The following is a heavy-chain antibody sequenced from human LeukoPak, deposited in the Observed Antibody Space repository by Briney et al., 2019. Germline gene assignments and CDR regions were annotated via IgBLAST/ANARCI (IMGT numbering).Heavy chain of an antibody. CDR3: VTDQTGRHPYFFDY. D-gene: IGHD3-10*01. CDR1: GFNFSTYW. CDR2: IKEDGSET. V-gene: IGHV3-7*01. Sequence: GGSLRLSCAASGFNFSTYWMTWVRQVPGKGLEWVANIKEDGSETYYVDAVKGRFSISRDNAKTSLYLQMNSLSVADTAVYYCVTDQTGRHPYFFDYWGQGTLVTVSS. J-gene: IGHJ4*02.